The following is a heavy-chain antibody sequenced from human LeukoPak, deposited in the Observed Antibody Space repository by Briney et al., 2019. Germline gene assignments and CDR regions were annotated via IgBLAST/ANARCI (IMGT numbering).Heavy chain of an antibody. CDR3: AREGGNFRYYYYGMDV. Sequence: ASVKVSCKASGYTFTSYDINWVRQATGQGLEWMGWMNPNSGNTGYAQKFQGRVTMTRNTSISTAYMELSSLRSEDTAVYYCAREGGNFRYYYYGMDVWGQGTTVTVSS. CDR1: GYTFTSYD. CDR2: MNPNSGNT. J-gene: IGHJ6*02. V-gene: IGHV1-8*01. D-gene: IGHD4-23*01.